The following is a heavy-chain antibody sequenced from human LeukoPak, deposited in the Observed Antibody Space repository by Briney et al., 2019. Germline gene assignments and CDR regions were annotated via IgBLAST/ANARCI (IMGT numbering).Heavy chain of an antibody. V-gene: IGHV1-2*02. CDR3: ARADSCGGDCYNGYDY. J-gene: IGHJ4*02. Sequence: GASVKVSCKASGYTFTGYYMHWVRQAPGQGLEWMGWINPNSGGRNYAQKFQGRVTLTRDTSISTAYMELSRLRSDDTAVYYCARADSCGGDCYNGYDYWGQGTLVTVSS. CDR1: GYTFTGYY. D-gene: IGHD2-21*01. CDR2: INPNSGGR.